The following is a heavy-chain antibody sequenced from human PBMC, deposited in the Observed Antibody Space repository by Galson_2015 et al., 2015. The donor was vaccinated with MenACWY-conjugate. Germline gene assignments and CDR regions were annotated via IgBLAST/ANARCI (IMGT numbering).Heavy chain of an antibody. D-gene: IGHD3/OR15-3a*01. J-gene: IGHJ6*03. CDR2: IYFSENT. Sequence: LSLTCTVSGGSSSRYYWRWVRQAPGKGLEWIGNIYFSENTNYNPFLKSRVTMSIDTSENQVSLKLRSVTSADTAVYYCARSPRISGLRVRYYYYYMDIWGKGTTVTVSS. CDR1: GGSSSRYY. V-gene: IGHV4-59*01. CDR3: ARSPRISGLRVRYYYYYMDI.